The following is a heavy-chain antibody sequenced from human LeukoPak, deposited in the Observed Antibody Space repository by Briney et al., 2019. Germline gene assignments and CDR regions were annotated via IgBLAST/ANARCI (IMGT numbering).Heavy chain of an antibody. Sequence: GGSLRLSCAASGFTFSSYSMNWVRQAPGKGLKWVSSISSSGSYIYYADSVKGRFTISRDNAKNSLYLQVNGLRAEDTAVYYCAREDYDFWSGYYSKVNFDYWGQGTLVTVSS. J-gene: IGHJ4*02. V-gene: IGHV3-21*01. CDR2: ISSSGSYI. CDR3: AREDYDFWSGYYSKVNFDY. D-gene: IGHD3-3*01. CDR1: GFTFSSYS.